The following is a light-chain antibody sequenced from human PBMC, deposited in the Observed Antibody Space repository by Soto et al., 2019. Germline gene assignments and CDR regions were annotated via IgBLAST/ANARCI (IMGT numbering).Light chain of an antibody. V-gene: IGLV1-44*01. CDR3: AAWDDSLNGLI. CDR2: TND. Sequence: QSVLSQPPSASRTPGQRVSLSCSGSHSNIGANTVNWYQHVPGAAPTLLIYTNDQRPSGVAGRFSGSKSGTSASLAISGLQSDDEGHYYCAAWDDSLNGLIFGGGTKLTVL. CDR1: HSNIGANT. J-gene: IGLJ2*01.